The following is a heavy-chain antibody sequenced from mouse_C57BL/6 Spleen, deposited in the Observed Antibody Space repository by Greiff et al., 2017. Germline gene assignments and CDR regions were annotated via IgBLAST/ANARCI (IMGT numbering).Heavy chain of an antibody. CDR1: GFTFSDYG. J-gene: IGHJ2*01. CDR2: ISSGSSTI. D-gene: IGHD1-1*01. Sequence: EVQLQQSGGGLVKPGGSLKLSCAASGFTFSDYGMHWVRQAPEKGLEWVAYISSGSSTIYYADTVKGRFTISRDNAKNTLFLQMTSLRSEDTAMYYCARGVLRSLYDFDYWGQGTTLTVSS. V-gene: IGHV5-17*01. CDR3: ARGVLRSLYDFDY.